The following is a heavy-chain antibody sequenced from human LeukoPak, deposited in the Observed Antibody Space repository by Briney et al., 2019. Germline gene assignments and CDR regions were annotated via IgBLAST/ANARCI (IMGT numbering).Heavy chain of an antibody. CDR2: IWYDGSNK. Sequence: GGSLRLSCAASGFTFSSYGMHWVRQAPGKGLEWVAVIWYDGSNKYYADSVKGRFTISRDNSKNTLYLQMNSLRAEDTAVYYCARDSRRRSYCYGSGNLTPDYWGQGTLVTVSS. CDR1: GFTFSSYG. CDR3: ARDSRRRSYCYGSGNLTPDY. D-gene: IGHD3-10*01. V-gene: IGHV3-33*01. J-gene: IGHJ4*02.